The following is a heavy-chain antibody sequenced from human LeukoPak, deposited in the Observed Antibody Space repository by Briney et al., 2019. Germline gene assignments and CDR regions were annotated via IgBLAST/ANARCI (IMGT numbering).Heavy chain of an antibody. D-gene: IGHD2/OR15-2a*01. CDR2: LSYTGST. CDR1: GSSISSSSYS. V-gene: IGHV4-39*01. J-gene: IGHJ5*02. CDR3: AILYCISTTCWFDP. Sequence: SETLSLTCTVSGSSISSSSYSRGWIRQPPGKGLEWIGSLSYTGSTYYNPSLKSRVTISVDTSKSQFFLKLTSVTAADTAVYYCAILYCISTTCWFDPWGQGTLVTVSS.